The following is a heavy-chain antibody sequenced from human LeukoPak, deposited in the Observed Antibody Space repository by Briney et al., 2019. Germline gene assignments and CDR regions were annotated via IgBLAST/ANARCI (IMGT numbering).Heavy chain of an antibody. Sequence: VASVKLSCTASGYTFTSYGISWVRQAPGQGLEWMGWISAYNGNTNYAQKLQGRVTMTTDTSTSTAYMELRSLRCDDTAVYYCARGFWFGDSKWFDPWGQGTLVTVSS. CDR3: ARGFWFGDSKWFDP. CDR2: ISAYNGNT. D-gene: IGHD3-10*01. CDR1: GYTFTSYG. V-gene: IGHV1-18*01. J-gene: IGHJ5*02.